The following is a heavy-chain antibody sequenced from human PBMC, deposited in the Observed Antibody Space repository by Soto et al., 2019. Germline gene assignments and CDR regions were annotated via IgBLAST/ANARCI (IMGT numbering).Heavy chain of an antibody. CDR2: INPDSGAT. CDR3: ARGDYGTGGYPFPYFDY. Sequence: HEHLVQSGAEVKRPGASLKVSCKASGYITGYYIHWVRQAPGQGLEWMGWINPDSGATNYAQNFQGRVTLTSDTSISTASMDLTSLTSDDTAVYYCARGDYGTGGYPFPYFDYWGQGTLVIVSS. V-gene: IGHV1-2*02. CDR1: GYITGYY. J-gene: IGHJ4*02. D-gene: IGHD2-8*02.